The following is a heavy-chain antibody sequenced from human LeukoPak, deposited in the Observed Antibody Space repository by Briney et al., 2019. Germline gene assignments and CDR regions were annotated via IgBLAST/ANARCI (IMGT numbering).Heavy chain of an antibody. CDR3: ARAYSSSRRNYMDV. D-gene: IGHD6-6*01. J-gene: IGHJ6*03. V-gene: IGHV1-8*03. CDR2: MNPNSGNT. Sequence: GASVKVSCKASGYTFTSYGISWVRQAPGQGLEWMGWMNPNSGNTGYAQKFQGRVTITRNTSISTAYMELSSLRSEDTAVYYCARAYSSSRRNYMDVWGKGTTVTVSS. CDR1: GYTFTSYG.